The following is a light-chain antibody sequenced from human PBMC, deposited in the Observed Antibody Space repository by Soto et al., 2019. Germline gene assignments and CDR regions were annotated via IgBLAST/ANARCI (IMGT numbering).Light chain of an antibody. CDR3: QQYGISPRT. CDR2: GVY. J-gene: IGKJ1*01. Sequence: EIVLTQSPGTLSLSPGERATLSCRASQSVSGNLAWYQQKPGQAPRLLIYGVYTRATGIPDRFSGSGSGTDFTLTISRLEPEDFAVYYCQQYGISPRTFGQGTKVDIK. V-gene: IGKV3-20*01. CDR1: QSVSGN.